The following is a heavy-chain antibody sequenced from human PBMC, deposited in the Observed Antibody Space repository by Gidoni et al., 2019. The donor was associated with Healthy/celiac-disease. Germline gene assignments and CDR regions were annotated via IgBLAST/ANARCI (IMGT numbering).Heavy chain of an antibody. Sequence: EVQLLESGGGLVQPGGSLRLSCAASGFTFSSYAMSWVRQAPGKGLEWVSAISGSGGSTYYADSVKGRFTISRDNSKNTLYLQMNSLRAEDTAVYYCAKEQKYCTNGVCYYYFDYWGQGTLVTVSS. D-gene: IGHD2-8*01. CDR1: GFTFSSYA. J-gene: IGHJ4*02. V-gene: IGHV3-23*01. CDR3: AKEQKYCTNGVCYYYFDY. CDR2: ISGSGGST.